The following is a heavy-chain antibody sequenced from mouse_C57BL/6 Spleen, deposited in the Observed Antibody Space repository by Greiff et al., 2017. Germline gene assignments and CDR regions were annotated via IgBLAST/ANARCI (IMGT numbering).Heavy chain of an antibody. CDR2: INPNNGGT. V-gene: IGHV1-26*01. D-gene: IGHD2-2*01. CDR1: GYTFTDYY. CDR3: ARRGSMVPYAMDY. J-gene: IGHJ4*01. Sequence: QLQQSGPELVKPGASVKISCKASGYTFTDYYMNWVKQSHGKSLEWIGDINPNNGGTSYNQKFKGKATLTVDKSSSTAYMELRSLTSEDSAVYYCARRGSMVPYAMDYWGQGTSVTVSS.